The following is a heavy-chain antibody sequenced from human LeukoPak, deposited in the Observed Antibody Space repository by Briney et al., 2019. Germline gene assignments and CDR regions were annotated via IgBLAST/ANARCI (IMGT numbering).Heavy chain of an antibody. Sequence: GGSLRLSCAASGFTFSSYWLSWVRQAPGKGPEWVANIKQDGSEKYSVDSVKGPFTISRDNAKNSLYLQMNSLRPEDTAVYYCARDVRGSVTSYFYYYMDVWGEGTTVTVSS. CDR1: GFTFSSYW. J-gene: IGHJ6*03. D-gene: IGHD5-18*01. V-gene: IGHV3-7*01. CDR3: ARDVRGSVTSYFYYYMDV. CDR2: IKQDGSEK.